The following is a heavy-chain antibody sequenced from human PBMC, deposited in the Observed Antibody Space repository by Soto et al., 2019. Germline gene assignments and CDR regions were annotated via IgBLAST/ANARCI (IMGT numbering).Heavy chain of an antibody. V-gene: IGHV4-61*01. Sequence: QSQTLSLTCTVSGGSVSSGSYYWSWIRQPPGKGLEWIGYIYYSGSTNYNPSLKSRVTISVDTSKNQFSLKLSSVTAADTAVYYCARMMGEYNWNYEYWGQGTLVIVSS. CDR1: GGSVSSGSYY. D-gene: IGHD1-7*01. J-gene: IGHJ4*02. CDR3: ARMMGEYNWNYEY. CDR2: IYYSGST.